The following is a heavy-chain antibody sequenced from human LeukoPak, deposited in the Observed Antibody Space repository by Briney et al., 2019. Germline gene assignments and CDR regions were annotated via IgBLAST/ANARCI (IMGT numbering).Heavy chain of an antibody. CDR1: GGSFSGYY. Sequence: PSETLSLTCAVFGGSFSGYYWSWIRQPPGRGLEWIGEINNSGSTNYNPSLKSLVTISVDTSKNQFSLKLSSVTAADTAVYYCASGAVADLYYFDSWGQGTLVTVSS. D-gene: IGHD6-19*01. V-gene: IGHV4-34*01. J-gene: IGHJ4*02. CDR2: INNSGST. CDR3: ASGAVADLYYFDS.